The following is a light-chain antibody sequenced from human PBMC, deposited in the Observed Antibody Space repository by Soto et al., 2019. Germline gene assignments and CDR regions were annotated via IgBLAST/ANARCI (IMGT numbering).Light chain of an antibody. J-gene: IGLJ1*01. CDR1: SSNIGSNN. CDR2: SHN. Sequence: QSVLTQPPSASGTPGQRVTISCSGSSSNIGSNNVNWYQQLPGTAPKLLIYSHNQRPSGVPDRFSGSKSGTSASLAISGLQSEDEADYFCAALDDSLNGPVFGTGTKLTVL. V-gene: IGLV1-44*01. CDR3: AALDDSLNGPV.